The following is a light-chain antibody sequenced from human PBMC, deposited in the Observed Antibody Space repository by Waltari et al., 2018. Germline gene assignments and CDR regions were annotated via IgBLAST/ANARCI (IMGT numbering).Light chain of an antibody. V-gene: IGKV1-39*01. CDR3: QQSYSTPRT. Sequence: DIQMTQSPSSLSASVGDRVTITCRASQSISNYLNWYQQKVGKAPKLLIYAASTLQSGVPSRFSGSGSGTDFTLTVSSLQAEDFATYYCQQSYSTPRTFGQGTKVEIK. CDR2: AAS. J-gene: IGKJ1*01. CDR1: QSISNY.